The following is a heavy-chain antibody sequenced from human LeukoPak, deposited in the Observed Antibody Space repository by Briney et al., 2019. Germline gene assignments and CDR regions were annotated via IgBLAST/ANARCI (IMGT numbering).Heavy chain of an antibody. Sequence: PGGSLRLSCAASGFTFSSYGMHWVRQAPGKGLEGVAVIWYDGSNKYYADSVKGRFTISRDDSKDTLYLRMNSLRAEDTAVYYCAREYSGSRFDYWGQGTLVTVSS. D-gene: IGHD1-26*01. CDR1: GFTFSSYG. CDR3: AREYSGSRFDY. J-gene: IGHJ4*02. CDR2: IWYDGSNK. V-gene: IGHV3-33*01.